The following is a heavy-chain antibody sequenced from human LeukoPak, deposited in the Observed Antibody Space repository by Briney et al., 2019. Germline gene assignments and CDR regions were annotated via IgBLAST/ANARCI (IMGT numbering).Heavy chain of an antibody. Sequence: SQTLSLTCTVSGGSISSGGYYWSWIRQHPGKGLEWIGYIYYSGSTYYNPSLKSRVTISVDTSKNQFSLKLSSETAADTAVYYCARSSSWYPRNFDYWGQGTLVTVSS. D-gene: IGHD6-13*01. CDR2: IYYSGST. CDR1: GGSISSGGYY. J-gene: IGHJ4*02. V-gene: IGHV4-31*03. CDR3: ARSSSWYPRNFDY.